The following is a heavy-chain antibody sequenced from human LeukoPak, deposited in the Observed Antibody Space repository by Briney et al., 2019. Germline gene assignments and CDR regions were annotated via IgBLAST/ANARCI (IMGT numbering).Heavy chain of an antibody. Sequence: PSETLSLTCTVSGGSISSYYWSWIRQPAGKGLEWIGRIYASGSTKYNPSLKSRVTMSVDTSKYLFSLRLTSVTAADTAVYYCARETYTGSYSPYFDHWGQGTLVTVSS. J-gene: IGHJ4*02. V-gene: IGHV4-4*07. CDR3: ARETYTGSYSPYFDH. CDR2: IYASGST. D-gene: IGHD1-26*01. CDR1: GGSISSYY.